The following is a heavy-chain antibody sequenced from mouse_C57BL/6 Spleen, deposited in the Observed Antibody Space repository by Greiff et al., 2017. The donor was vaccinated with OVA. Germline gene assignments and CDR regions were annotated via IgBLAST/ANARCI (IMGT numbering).Heavy chain of an antibody. D-gene: IGHD2-10*01. CDR1: GYTFTSYW. CDR3: ARLATYSAMDY. CDR2: IDPSDSYT. J-gene: IGHJ4*01. Sequence: QVQLQQPGAELVMPGASVKLSCKASGYTFTSYWMHWVKQRPGQGLEWIGEIDPSDSYTNYNQKFKGKSTLTVDKSSSTAYMQLSSLTSEDSAVYYCARLATYSAMDYWGQGTSVTVSS. V-gene: IGHV1-69*01.